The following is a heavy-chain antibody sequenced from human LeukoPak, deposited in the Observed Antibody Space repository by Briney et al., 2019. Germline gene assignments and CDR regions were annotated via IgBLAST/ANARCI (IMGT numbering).Heavy chain of an antibody. J-gene: IGHJ6*03. V-gene: IGHV3-30*02. CDR1: GFTFSSYG. CDR3: AKAPKPYYYYYYYMDV. CDR2: IRYDGSNK. Sequence: GGSLRLSCAASGFTFSSYGMHWVRQAPGKGLEWVAFIRYDGSNKYYADSVKGRFTISRDNSKNTLYLQMNSLRAEDTAVYYCAKAPKPYYYYYYYMDVWGKGTTVTVSS.